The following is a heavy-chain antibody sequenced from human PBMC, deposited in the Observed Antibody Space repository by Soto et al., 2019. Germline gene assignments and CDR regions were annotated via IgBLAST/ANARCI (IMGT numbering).Heavy chain of an antibody. J-gene: IGHJ4*02. CDR1: GYSFTSYG. CDR3: ARGRYGDY. D-gene: IGHD1-1*01. CDR2: IRARYGNT. V-gene: IGHV1-18*01. Sequence: QVHLVQSGAEVKKPGASVKVSCKGSGYSFTSYGITWVRQAPGQGLEWLGWIRARYGNTNYAQKLQGRVTVNSDTSTSTAYMELRSLRSDDTAVYYCARGRYGDYWGQGALVTVSS.